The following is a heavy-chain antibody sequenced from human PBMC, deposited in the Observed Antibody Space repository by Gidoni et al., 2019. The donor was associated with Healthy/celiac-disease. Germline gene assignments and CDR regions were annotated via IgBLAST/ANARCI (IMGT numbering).Heavy chain of an antibody. J-gene: IGHJ3*02. CDR2: VCRSCSTI. D-gene: IGHD5-12*01. CDR3: ARGLGQASEGDSGYDWGGLCAFDI. CDR1: GLPFRAYY. Sequence: QAQLVESGGGLVKPGGPLRLDCAASGLPFRAYYLRCIRHAPGTGLEGGSYVCRSCSTIYYAGSVNGRVTSSRYNAKNSLYLQMNSLRAEDSAVYYWARGLGQASEGDSGYDWGGLCAFDIWGQGTRVTVSS. V-gene: IGHV3-11*01.